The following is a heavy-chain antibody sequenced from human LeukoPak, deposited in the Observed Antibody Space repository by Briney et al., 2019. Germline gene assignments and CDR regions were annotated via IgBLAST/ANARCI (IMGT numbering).Heavy chain of an antibody. J-gene: IGHJ4*02. CDR1: GYTFTGYY. D-gene: IGHD6-13*01. CDR2: IRPNSGGT. CDR3: ARPSSRPIDY. Sequence: ASVKVSCKASGYTFTGYYMHWVRQAPGQGLEWMGWIRPNSGGTHYAQNFQGRVIMTRDTSRSTAYMELSSLRSDDTAKYYCARPSSRPIDYWGQGTLVTVSS. V-gene: IGHV1-2*02.